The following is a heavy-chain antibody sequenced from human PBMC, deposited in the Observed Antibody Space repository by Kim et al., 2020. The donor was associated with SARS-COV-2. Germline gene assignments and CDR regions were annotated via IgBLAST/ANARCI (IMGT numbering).Heavy chain of an antibody. CDR3: ANHVGYSSDWNAFDVYDM. V-gene: IGHV1-69*13. Sequence: SVKVSCKASGGSFSSSTISWVRQAPGQGLEWLGGIIPLFGRGNYAQKFQGRLLKTADASTATTLLELSRRGSEDTAMYYCANHVGYSSDWNAFDVYDMWGQGPMVPVPS. D-gene: IGHD6-19*01. CDR2: IIPLFGRG. J-gene: IGHJ3*02. CDR1: GGSFSSST.